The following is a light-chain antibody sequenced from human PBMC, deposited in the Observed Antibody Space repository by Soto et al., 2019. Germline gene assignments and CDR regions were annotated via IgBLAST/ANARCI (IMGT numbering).Light chain of an antibody. CDR3: GTWDSSLIAGV. CDR1: SSNIGNNY. CDR2: DND. J-gene: IGLJ2*01. Sequence: QSVLTQPPSVSAAPGQKVTISCFGSSSNIGNNYVSWYQHLPGTAPKLLIYDNDKRPSGIPDRFSGTKSGTSATLGITGLQTGDEADYYCGTWDSSLIAGVFGGGTKLTVL. V-gene: IGLV1-51*01.